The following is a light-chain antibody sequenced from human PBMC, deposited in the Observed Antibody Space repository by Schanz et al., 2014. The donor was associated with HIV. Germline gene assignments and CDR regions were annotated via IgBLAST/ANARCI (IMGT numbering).Light chain of an antibody. V-gene: IGKV1-12*01. CDR3: QQANSFPFT. CDR2: AAS. J-gene: IGKJ3*01. CDR1: QNIGKW. Sequence: DIQLTQSPSFLSASVGDRVTITCRASQNIGKWLTWYQQKPGKAPKLLIYAASSLQSGVPSRFSGSGSGTDFTLPISSLQPEDFATYYCQQANSFPFTFGPGTKVDIK.